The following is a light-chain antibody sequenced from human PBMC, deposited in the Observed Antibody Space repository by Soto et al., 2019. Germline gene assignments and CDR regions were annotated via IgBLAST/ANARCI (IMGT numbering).Light chain of an antibody. J-gene: IGLJ2*01. V-gene: IGLV7-46*01. CDR1: PGAVTSGHY. CDR3: SLSYGGTRV. CDR2: DAS. Sequence: QAVVTQEPSLTVSPGGTVTLTCGSSPGAVTSGHYPYWFQQKPGQAPRTLIYDASNKHSWTPARFSGSLLGGQAALTLSGAQPEDEGDYYCSLSYGGTRVFGGGTKLTVL.